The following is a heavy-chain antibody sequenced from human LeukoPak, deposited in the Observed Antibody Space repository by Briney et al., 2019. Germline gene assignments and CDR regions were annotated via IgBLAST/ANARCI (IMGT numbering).Heavy chain of an antibody. CDR1: GGSISSYY. D-gene: IGHD6-13*01. V-gene: IGHV4-59*01. Sequence: SETLSLTCTVSGGSISSYYWSWIRQPPGKGLEWIGYIYYSGSTNYNPSLKSRVTISVDTSKNQFSLKLSSVTAADTAVYYCARPAAAGKRRGYNWFDPWGQGTLVTVSS. CDR3: ARPAAAGKRRGYNWFDP. CDR2: IYYSGST. J-gene: IGHJ5*02.